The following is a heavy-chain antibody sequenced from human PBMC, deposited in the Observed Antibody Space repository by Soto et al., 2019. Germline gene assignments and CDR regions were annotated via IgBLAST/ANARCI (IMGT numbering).Heavy chain of an antibody. CDR3: ARLLYSSSWYGGAFDI. D-gene: IGHD6-13*01. CDR1: GGSISSGGYY. J-gene: IGHJ3*02. CDR2: IYYSGST. V-gene: IGHV4-31*03. Sequence: SETLSLTCTVSGGSISSGGYYWIWIRHHPGKGLEWIGYIYYSGSTYYNPSLKSRVTISVDTSKNQFSLKLSSVTAADTAVYYCARLLYSSSWYGGAFDIWGQGTMVTVSS.